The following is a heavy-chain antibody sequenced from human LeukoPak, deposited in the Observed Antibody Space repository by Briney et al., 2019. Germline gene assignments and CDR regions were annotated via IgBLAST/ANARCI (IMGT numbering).Heavy chain of an antibody. V-gene: IGHV3-30-3*01. CDR2: ISYDGSNK. CDR1: GFTFSSYA. J-gene: IGHJ4*02. Sequence: GRSLRLSCAPSGFTFSSYAMHWVRQAPGKGLEWVAVISYDGSNKYYADSVKGRFTTSRDNSKNTLYLQMNSLRAEDTAVYYCATYYYDSSGYYPHFDYWGQGTLVTVSS. CDR3: ATYYYDSSGYYPHFDY. D-gene: IGHD3-22*01.